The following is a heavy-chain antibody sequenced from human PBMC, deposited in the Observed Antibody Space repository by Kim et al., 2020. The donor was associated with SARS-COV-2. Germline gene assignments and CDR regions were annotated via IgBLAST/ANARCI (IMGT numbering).Heavy chain of an antibody. CDR3: AREVGYCSGGSCYNPYWYFDL. CDR2: IYYSGST. Sequence: SETLSPTCTVSGGSISSYYWSWIRQPPGKGLEWIGYIYYSGSTNYNPSLKSRVTISVDTSKNQFSLKLSSVTAADTAVYYCAREVGYCSGGSCYNPYWYFDLWGRGTLVTVSS. D-gene: IGHD2-15*01. J-gene: IGHJ2*01. CDR1: GGSISSYY. V-gene: IGHV4-59*01.